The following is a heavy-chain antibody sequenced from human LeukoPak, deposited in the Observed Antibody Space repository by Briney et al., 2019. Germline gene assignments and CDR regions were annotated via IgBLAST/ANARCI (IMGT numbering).Heavy chain of an antibody. CDR3: GKTTVGYSSGQKPAWPVDF. Sequence: GGSMRLSCEASGFTFGSHAMYWVRQAPGKGLEWVAGIFGSGGSPHYADSVKGRFTISRDNPRNTVYLQINSLRDDDTAVYYCGKTTVGYSSGQKPAWPVDFWGQGTLVTVSS. CDR2: IFGSGGSP. CDR1: GFTFGSHA. V-gene: IGHV3-23*01. D-gene: IGHD5-18*01. J-gene: IGHJ4*02.